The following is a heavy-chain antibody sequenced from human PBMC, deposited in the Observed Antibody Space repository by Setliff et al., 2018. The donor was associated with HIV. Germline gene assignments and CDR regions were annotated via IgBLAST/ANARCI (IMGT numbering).Heavy chain of an antibody. CDR3: ARVRYCGSPSCRKEFDF. D-gene: IGHD2-21*01. CDR2: IRTKTYGGST. V-gene: IGHV3-49*04. Sequence: GGSLRLSCIASGFTFGDYPMSWVRQAPGKGLEWVGFIRTKTYGGSTEYAASVKGRFTISRDDSKRFAYLRMNSLKTEDTAVYYCARVRYCGSPSCRKEFDFWGQGTLVTVSS. J-gene: IGHJ4*02. CDR1: GFTFGDYP.